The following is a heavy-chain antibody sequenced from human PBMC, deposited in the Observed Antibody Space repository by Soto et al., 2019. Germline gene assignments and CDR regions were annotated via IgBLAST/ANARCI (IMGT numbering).Heavy chain of an antibody. CDR1: GFTFSSYG. CDR2: ISYDGSNK. Sequence: GGSLRLSCAASGFTFSSYGMHWVRQAPGKGLEWVAVISYDGSNKYYADSVKGRFTISRDNSKNTLYLQMNSLRAEDTAVYYCAKDRSVDYYDSSGPSMLDYWGQGTLVTVSS. D-gene: IGHD3-22*01. J-gene: IGHJ4*02. CDR3: AKDRSVDYYDSSGPSMLDY. V-gene: IGHV3-30*18.